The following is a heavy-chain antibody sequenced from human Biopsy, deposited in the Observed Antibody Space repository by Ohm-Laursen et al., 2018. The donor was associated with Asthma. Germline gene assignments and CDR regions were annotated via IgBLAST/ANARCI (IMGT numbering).Heavy chain of an antibody. CDR1: GGTFNTYV. D-gene: IGHD2-2*01. Sequence: GASVKVSCKSLGGTFNTYVIGWVRQAPGQGLEWMGGINSFFGTTTYPQKFQDRVTIIADDSTSTVYMELSSLRSEDTAVYYCARKAGSCISRTCYSLDFWGQRTLVTVSS. V-gene: IGHV1-69*13. CDR2: INSFFGTT. CDR3: ARKAGSCISRTCYSLDF. J-gene: IGHJ4*02.